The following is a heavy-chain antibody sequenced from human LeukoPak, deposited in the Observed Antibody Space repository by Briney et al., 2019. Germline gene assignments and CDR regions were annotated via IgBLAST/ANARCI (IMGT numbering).Heavy chain of an antibody. J-gene: IGHJ5*02. CDR3: ARVFVYYYDSSGYYGAPQNWFDP. CDR1: GFTFSSYA. D-gene: IGHD3-22*01. CDR2: ISYDGSNK. Sequence: PGGSLRLCCAASGFTFSSYAMHWVRQAPGKGLEWVAVISYDGSNKYYADSVKGRFTISRDNSKHTLSLQMNSLRAEDTAVYYCARVFVYYYDSSGYYGAPQNWFDPWGQGTLVTVSS. V-gene: IGHV3-30-3*01.